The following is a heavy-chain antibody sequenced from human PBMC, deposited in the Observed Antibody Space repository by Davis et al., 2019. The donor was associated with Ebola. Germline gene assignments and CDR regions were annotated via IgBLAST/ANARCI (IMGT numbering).Heavy chain of an antibody. D-gene: IGHD3-22*01. CDR1: GFTFNSYA. Sequence: GESLKISCAASGFTFNSYAMSWVRQAPGRGLEWVSAISGSGGSTYNADSVKGRFTISRDNSKNTLYLQMNSLKTEDTAVYYCTTESITTGLVYLYSKFDYWGQGTLVTVSS. V-gene: IGHV3-23*01. CDR3: TTESITTGLVYLYSKFDY. CDR2: ISGSGGST. J-gene: IGHJ4*02.